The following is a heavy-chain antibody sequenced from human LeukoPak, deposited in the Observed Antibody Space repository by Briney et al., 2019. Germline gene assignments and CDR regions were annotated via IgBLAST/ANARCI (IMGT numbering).Heavy chain of an antibody. CDR1: GFSFSSYS. CDR3: ARGGKGAAHFDY. J-gene: IGHJ4*02. CDR2: ISSSSSTI. V-gene: IGHV3-48*01. Sequence: GGSLRLSCAASGFSFSSYSMNWVRHAPGKGLEWVSYISSSSSTICYASSVEGRLAISRDNAKNSLYLQMNSLRAEVTAVYYCARGGKGAAHFDYWGEGTLVTVSS. D-gene: IGHD3-16*01.